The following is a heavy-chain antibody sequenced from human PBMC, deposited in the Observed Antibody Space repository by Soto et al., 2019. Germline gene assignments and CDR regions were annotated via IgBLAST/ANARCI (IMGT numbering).Heavy chain of an antibody. J-gene: IGHJ5*02. CDR1: GYTFTSYG. V-gene: IGHV1-18*01. D-gene: IGHD5-12*01. CDR2: ISAYNGNT. CDR3: ARVVGPVDIVDLLGVGWFDP. Sequence: ASVKVSCKASGYTFTSYGISWVRQAPGQGLEWMGWISAYNGNTNYAQKLQGRVTMTTDTSTSTAYMELRSLRSDDTAVYYCARVVGPVDIVDLLGVGWFDPWGQGTLVTVSS.